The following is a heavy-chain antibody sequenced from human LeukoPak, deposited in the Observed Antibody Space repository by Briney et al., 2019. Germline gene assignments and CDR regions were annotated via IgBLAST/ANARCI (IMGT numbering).Heavy chain of an antibody. CDR1: GLTFSSYA. J-gene: IGHJ4*02. Sequence: GGSLRLSCAASGLTFSSYAMSWVRQAPGKGLEWVSAISGSGGSTYYADSVKGRFTISRDNSKNTLYLQMNSLRAEDTAVYYCAKDLVVVVVAATLDYWGQGTLVTVSS. D-gene: IGHD2-15*01. CDR3: AKDLVVVVVAATLDY. V-gene: IGHV3-23*01. CDR2: ISGSGGST.